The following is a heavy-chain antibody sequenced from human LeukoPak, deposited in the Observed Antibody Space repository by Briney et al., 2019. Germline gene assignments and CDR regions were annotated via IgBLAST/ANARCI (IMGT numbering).Heavy chain of an antibody. CDR2: IRYDGSNK. CDR1: GFTFSSYG. Sequence: AGESLRLSCAASGFTFSSYGMHWVRQAPGKGLEWVAFIRYDGSNKYYADSVKGRFTISRDNSKNTLYLQMNSLRAEDTAVYYCAKEWGGKWLVHPYYYYYMDVWGKGTTVTISS. CDR3: AKEWGGKWLVHPYYYYYMDV. V-gene: IGHV3-30*02. J-gene: IGHJ6*03. D-gene: IGHD6-19*01.